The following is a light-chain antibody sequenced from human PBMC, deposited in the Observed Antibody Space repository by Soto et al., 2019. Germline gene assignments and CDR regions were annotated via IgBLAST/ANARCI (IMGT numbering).Light chain of an antibody. CDR3: QTWGTGSHYV. Sequence: QSVLPQSPSASASLGASVKLTCTLSSGHSSYAIAWHQQQPEKGPRYLMKLNSDGSHSKGDGIPDRFSGASSGAERYLTISSLQSEDEADYYCQTWGTGSHYVFGTGTKLTVL. CDR1: SGHSSYA. J-gene: IGLJ1*01. CDR2: LNSDGSH. V-gene: IGLV4-69*01.